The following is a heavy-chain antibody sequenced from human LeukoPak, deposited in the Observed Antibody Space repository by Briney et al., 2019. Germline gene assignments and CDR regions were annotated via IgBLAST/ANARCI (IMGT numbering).Heavy chain of an antibody. D-gene: IGHD3-10*01. V-gene: IGHV3-23*01. CDR3: AKDRRPYGSGSYFDY. J-gene: IGHJ4*02. Sequence: PGGSLRLSCAASGFTFSSYAMSWVRQAPGKGLEWVSAISGSGGSTYYADSVKGRFTISRDNSKNTLYLQTNSLRAEDTAVYYCAKDRRPYGSGSYFDYWGQGTLVTVSS. CDR2: ISGSGGST. CDR1: GFTFSSYA.